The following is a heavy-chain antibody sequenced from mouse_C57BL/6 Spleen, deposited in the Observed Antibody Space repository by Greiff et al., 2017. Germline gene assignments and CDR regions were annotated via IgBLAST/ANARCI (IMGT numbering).Heavy chain of an antibody. D-gene: IGHD2-3*01. CDR3: AREGGYYEGYFDY. CDR2: INPSNGGT. J-gene: IGHJ2*01. V-gene: IGHV1-53*01. Sequence: VQLQQPGTELVKPGASVKLSCKASGYTFTSYWMHWVKQRPGQGLEWIGNINPSNGGTNYNEKFKSKATLTVDKSSSTAYMQLSSLTSEDSAVYYCAREGGYYEGYFDYWGQGTTLTVSS. CDR1: GYTFTSYW.